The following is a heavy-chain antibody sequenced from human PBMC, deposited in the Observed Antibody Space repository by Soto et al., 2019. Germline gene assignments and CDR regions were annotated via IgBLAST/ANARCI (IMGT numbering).Heavy chain of an antibody. Sequence: GGSLRLSCAASGVTFSSYAMSWVRQAPGKGLEWVSAISGSGGSTYYADSVKGRFTISRDNSKNTLYLQMNSLRAEDTAVYYCAKEALSSGWYRIGFDYWGQGTLVTVSS. CDR1: GVTFSSYA. D-gene: IGHD6-19*01. CDR3: AKEALSSGWYRIGFDY. J-gene: IGHJ4*02. V-gene: IGHV3-23*01. CDR2: ISGSGGST.